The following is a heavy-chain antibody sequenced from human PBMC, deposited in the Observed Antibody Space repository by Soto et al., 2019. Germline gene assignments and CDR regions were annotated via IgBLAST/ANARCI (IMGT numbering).Heavy chain of an antibody. CDR3: ARDLSLKDYYDSSGYLGFDY. CDR2: ISYDGSNK. D-gene: IGHD3-22*01. J-gene: IGHJ4*02. V-gene: IGHV3-30-3*01. Sequence: PGGSLRLSCAASGFTFSSYAMHWVRQAPGKGLEWVAVISYDGSNKYYADSVKGRFTISGDNSKNTLYLQMNSLRAEDTAVYYCARDLSLKDYYDSSGYLGFDYWGQGTLVTVS. CDR1: GFTFSSYA.